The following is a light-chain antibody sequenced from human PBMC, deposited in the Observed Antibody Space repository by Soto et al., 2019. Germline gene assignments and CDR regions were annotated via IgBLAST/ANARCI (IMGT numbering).Light chain of an antibody. CDR2: EVT. V-gene: IGLV2-14*01. CDR3: SSYRRPTTLV. J-gene: IGLJ1*01. CDR1: NTDIGGYNW. Sequence: QSALTQPASVSGSPGQSITISCTGTNTDIGGYNWVSWYQQHPGRAPKLIIYEVTNRPSGVSERFSGSKSGNTASLTISGLQTDDEADYFCSSYRRPTTLVFGPGNKLTVL.